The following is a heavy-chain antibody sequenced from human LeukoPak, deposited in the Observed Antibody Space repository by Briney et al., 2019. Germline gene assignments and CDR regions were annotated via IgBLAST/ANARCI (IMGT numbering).Heavy chain of an antibody. CDR3: ARGYSSYWNYLDY. V-gene: IGHV3-53*01. Sequence: GGSLRLSCAASGFTVSNNHMTWVRQAPGKGLEWVSVVYTAGSTYYADSVKGRFTISRDNSKNTVYLQMNSLRVGDTAVYYCARGYSSYWNYLDYWGQGILVTVSS. J-gene: IGHJ4*02. CDR2: VYTAGST. CDR1: GFTVSNNH. D-gene: IGHD6-6*01.